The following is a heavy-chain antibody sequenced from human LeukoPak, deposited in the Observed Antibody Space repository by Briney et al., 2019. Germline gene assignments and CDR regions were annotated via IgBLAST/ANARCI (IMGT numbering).Heavy chain of an antibody. D-gene: IGHD1-1*01. Sequence: SETLSLTCTVSGDSIGNYYWSWIRQPPGKGLEWIGYLHYSASTNYNPSLKSRVTISVDTSKNQFSLTLTSVTAADTAVYYCARGGISNWNWAYWGQGTLVTVSS. CDR1: GDSIGNYY. V-gene: IGHV4-59*01. CDR2: LHYSAST. CDR3: ARGGISNWNWAY. J-gene: IGHJ4*02.